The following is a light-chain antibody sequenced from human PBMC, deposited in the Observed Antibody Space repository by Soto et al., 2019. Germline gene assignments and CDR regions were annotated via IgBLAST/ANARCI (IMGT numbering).Light chain of an antibody. CDR1: QSISFY. CDR3: QQSYTTPLT. V-gene: IGKV1-39*01. Sequence: DIQMTQSPSSLSASVGDRVTITCRASQSISFYLNWYKQKPGKAPNLLIYVASTLQSGVPSRFSGSGSGADFTLTISSLQPEDFATYYCQQSYTTPLTFGGGTVVGIK. CDR2: VAS. J-gene: IGKJ4*01.